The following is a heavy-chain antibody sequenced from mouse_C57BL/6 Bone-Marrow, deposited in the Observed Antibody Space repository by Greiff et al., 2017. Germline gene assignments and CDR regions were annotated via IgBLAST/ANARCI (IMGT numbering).Heavy chain of an antibody. D-gene: IGHD1-1*01. V-gene: IGHV6-3*01. CDR3: TYYYGSSYGFAY. J-gene: IGHJ3*01. CDR2: IRLKSDNYAT. Sequence: EVQGVESGGGLVQPGGSMKLSCVASGFTFSNYWMNWVRQSPEKGLEWVAQIRLKSDNYATHYAESVKGRFTISRDDSKSSVYLQMNNLRAEDTGIYYCTYYYGSSYGFAYWGQGTLVTVSA. CDR1: GFTFSNYW.